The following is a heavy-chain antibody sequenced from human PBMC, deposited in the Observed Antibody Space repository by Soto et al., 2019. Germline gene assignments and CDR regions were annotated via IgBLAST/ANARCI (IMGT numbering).Heavy chain of an antibody. Sequence: PGGSLRLSCAASGLTFNRYWMHWVRHAPGKGLVWVSHINTDGSNTNYADSVKGRFTISRDNAKSTLYLQMNSLRTEDTAVYYCAHPRGYGVFDAYDFWGQGAMVTVSS. CDR2: INTDGSNT. CDR1: GLTFNRYW. J-gene: IGHJ3*01. V-gene: IGHV3-74*01. D-gene: IGHD4-17*01. CDR3: AHPRGYGVFDAYDF.